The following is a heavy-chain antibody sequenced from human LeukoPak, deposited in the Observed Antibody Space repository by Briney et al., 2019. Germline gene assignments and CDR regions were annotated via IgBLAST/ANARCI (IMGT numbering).Heavy chain of an antibody. J-gene: IGHJ4*02. CDR1: GYTFTSYA. D-gene: IGHD3-22*01. CDR3: ASGYYYDSSGYYLDY. V-gene: IGHV1-69*05. CDR2: IIPIFGTA. Sequence: SVKVSCKASGYTFTSYAMHWVRQAPGQRLEWMGGIIPIFGTANYAQKFQGRVTITTDESTSTAYMELSSLRSEDTAVYYCASGYYYDSSGYYLDYWGQGTLVTVSS.